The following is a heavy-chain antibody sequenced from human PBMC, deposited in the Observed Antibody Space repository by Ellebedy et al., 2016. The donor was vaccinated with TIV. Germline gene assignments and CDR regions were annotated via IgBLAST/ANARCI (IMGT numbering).Heavy chain of an antibody. CDR3: ARDPSNWFDP. J-gene: IGHJ5*02. CDR2: INPNSGDT. V-gene: IGHV1-2*02. CDR1: GNTFTGHY. Sequence: AASVKVSCKASGNTFTGHYTHWVRQAPGQGLEWMGWINPNSGDTNYAQKFQGRVTMTRDTSISTAYMELSRLTSDDTAVYYCARDPSNWFDPWGQGTLVTVSS.